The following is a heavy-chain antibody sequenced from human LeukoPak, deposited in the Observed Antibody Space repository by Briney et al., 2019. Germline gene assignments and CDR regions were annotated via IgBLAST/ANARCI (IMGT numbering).Heavy chain of an antibody. J-gene: IGHJ4*02. CDR3: AKDGSTQGQLGPTLGY. CDR2: IRYDGSNK. V-gene: IGHV3-30*02. D-gene: IGHD6-13*01. CDR1: GFTFSSYG. Sequence: GGSLRLSCAASGFTFSSYGMHWVRQAPGKGLEWVAFIRYDGSNKYYADSVKGRFTISRDNSENTLYLQMNSLRAEDTAVYYCAKDGSTQGQLGPTLGYWGQGTLVTVSS.